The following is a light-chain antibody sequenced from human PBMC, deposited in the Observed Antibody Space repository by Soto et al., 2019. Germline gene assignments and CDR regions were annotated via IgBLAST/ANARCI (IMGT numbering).Light chain of an antibody. V-gene: IGKV1-5*01. J-gene: IGKJ4*01. CDR1: QSISSW. CDR2: DAS. Sequence: DIQMTQSPSTLSASVGDRVTITCRASQSISSWLAWYQQKPGKAPKLLIYDASSLESGVPSRFSGSGSVTEFNLTISSLQPDDFATYDCQQYNSYSLTFGGGTKVEIK. CDR3: QQYNSYSLT.